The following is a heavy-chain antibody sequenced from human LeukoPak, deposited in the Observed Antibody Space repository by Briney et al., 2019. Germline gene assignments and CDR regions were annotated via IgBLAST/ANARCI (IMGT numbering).Heavy chain of an antibody. CDR1: GFTFSSYG. Sequence: GGSLRLSCAAPGFTFSSYGMHWVRQAPGKGLEWVAFIRYDGSNKYYADSVKGRFTISRDNSKNTLYLQMNSLRAEDTAVYYCAKDTRYFDWLLPSYYYYYGMDVWGQGTTVTVSS. CDR3: AKDTRYFDWLLPSYYYYYGMDV. CDR2: IRYDGSNK. J-gene: IGHJ6*02. V-gene: IGHV3-30*02. D-gene: IGHD3-9*01.